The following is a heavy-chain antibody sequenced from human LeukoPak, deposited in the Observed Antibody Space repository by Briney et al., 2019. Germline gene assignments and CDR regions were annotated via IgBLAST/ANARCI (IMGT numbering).Heavy chain of an antibody. J-gene: IGHJ4*02. D-gene: IGHD2-15*01. V-gene: IGHV3-21*01. Sequence: GGSLRLSCAASGFTFSSYSMNWVRQAPGKGLEWVSSISSSSSYIYYADSVKGRFTISRDNAKNSLYLQMNSLRAEDTAVYYCARDETTKYCSGGSCYSLDYFDYWGQGTLVTVSS. CDR2: ISSSSSYI. CDR3: ARDETTKYCSGGSCYSLDYFDY. CDR1: GFTFSSYS.